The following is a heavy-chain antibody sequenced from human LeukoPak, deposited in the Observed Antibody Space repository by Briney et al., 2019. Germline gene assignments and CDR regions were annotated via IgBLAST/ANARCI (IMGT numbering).Heavy chain of an antibody. Sequence: KPSQTLSLTCTVSGGSISSGSYYWSWIRQPAGKGLEWIGRIYTSGSTNYNPSLKSRITISVDTSKNQFSLKLSSVTAADTAVYYCARGKWLRYNDYWGQGTLVTVSS. V-gene: IGHV4-61*02. CDR2: IYTSGST. CDR1: GGSISSGSYY. J-gene: IGHJ4*02. CDR3: ARGKWLRYNDY. D-gene: IGHD5-12*01.